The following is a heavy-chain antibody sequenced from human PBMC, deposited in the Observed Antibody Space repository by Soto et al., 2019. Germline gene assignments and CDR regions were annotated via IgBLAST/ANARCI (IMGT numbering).Heavy chain of an antibody. V-gene: IGHV3-9*01. J-gene: IGHJ2*01. CDR1: GFTFDDYA. CDR3: AKDSSSWYWYFDL. CDR2: ISWNSGSI. D-gene: IGHD6-13*01. Sequence: EVQLVESGGGLVQPGRSLRLSCAASGFTFDDYAMHWVRQAPGKGLEWVSGISWNSGSIGYADSVKGGFTISRDNAKNSLYLQMNSLRAEDTALYYCAKDSSSWYWYFDLWGRGTLVTVSS.